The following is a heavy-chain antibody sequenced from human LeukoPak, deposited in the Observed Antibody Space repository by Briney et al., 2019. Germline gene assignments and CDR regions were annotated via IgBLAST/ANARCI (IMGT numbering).Heavy chain of an antibody. CDR1: GGSFSGYY. D-gene: IGHD6-13*01. V-gene: IGHV4-34*01. J-gene: IGHJ5*02. CDR2: INHSGST. CDR3: AREWRIAAAANSGWFDP. Sequence: PSETLSLTCAVYGGSFSGYYWSWIRQPPGKGLEWIGEINHSGSTNYNPSLKSRVTISVDTSKNQFSLKLSSVTAADTAVYYCAREWRIAAAANSGWFDPWGQGTLVTVSS.